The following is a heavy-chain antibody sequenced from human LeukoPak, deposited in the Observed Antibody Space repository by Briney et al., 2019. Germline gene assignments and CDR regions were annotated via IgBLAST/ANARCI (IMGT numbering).Heavy chain of an antibody. CDR2: IIPIFGTA. V-gene: IGHV1-69*13. Sequence: ASVKVPCKASGGTFSSYAISWVRQAPGQGLEWMGGIIPIFGTANYAQKFQGRVTITADESTSTAYMELSSLRSEDTAVYYCASAKTTYSSGWYYYYMDVWGKGTTVTVSS. CDR1: GGTFSSYA. J-gene: IGHJ6*03. CDR3: ASAKTTYSSGWYYYYMDV. D-gene: IGHD6-19*01.